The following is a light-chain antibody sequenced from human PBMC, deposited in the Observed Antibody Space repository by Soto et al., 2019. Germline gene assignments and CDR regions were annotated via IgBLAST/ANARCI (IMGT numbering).Light chain of an antibody. CDR1: QSVSSSY. Sequence: EIVLTQSPGTLSLSPGERATLSCRASQSVSSSYLAWYQQKPGQAPRFLVYGASTRATGVPARFSGRGSGTDFTLTIRRLEPEDFAVYYCQQYGSSYPWTFGQGTKVDIK. CDR2: GAS. CDR3: QQYGSSYPWT. V-gene: IGKV3-20*01. J-gene: IGKJ1*01.